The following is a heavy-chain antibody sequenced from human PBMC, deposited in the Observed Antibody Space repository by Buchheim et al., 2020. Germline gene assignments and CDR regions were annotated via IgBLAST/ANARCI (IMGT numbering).Heavy chain of an antibody. J-gene: IGHJ5*02. V-gene: IGHV4-61*01. CDR1: GGSVSSGTYY. D-gene: IGHD2-2*01. CDR3: VRDWADCTTTNRYGGNWFDP. CDR2: IYYTGIT. Sequence: QVQLQESGPGLVKPSETLSLTCIVSGGSVSSGTYYWNWIRQSPGKGLEWIGYIYYTGITNYNPSLKSRVTMAIDTSKNQFSLRLTSVTAADTAVYYCVRDWADCTTTNRYGGNWFDPWGHGTL.